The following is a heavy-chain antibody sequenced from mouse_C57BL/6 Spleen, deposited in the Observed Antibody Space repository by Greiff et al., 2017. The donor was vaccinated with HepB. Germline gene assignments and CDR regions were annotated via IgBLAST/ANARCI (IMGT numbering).Heavy chain of an antibody. CDR3: AIGGEERNFDY. V-gene: IGHV1-74*01. CDR1: GYTFTSYW. J-gene: IGHJ2*01. Sequence: VQLQQPGAELVKPGASVKVSCKASGYTFTSYWMHWVKQRPGQGLEWIGRIHPSDSDTNYNQKFKGKATLTVDKSSSTAYIQLSSLTSEDSAVYYGAIGGEERNFDYWGQGTTLTVSS. CDR2: IHPSDSDT.